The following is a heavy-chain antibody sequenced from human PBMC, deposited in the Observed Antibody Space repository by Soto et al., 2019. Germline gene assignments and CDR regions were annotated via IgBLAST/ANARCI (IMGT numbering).Heavy chain of an antibody. J-gene: IGHJ4*02. D-gene: IGHD4-4*01. V-gene: IGHV4-59*08. CDR1: AGSFRSNY. CDR3: ARHVLNTGRPIGY. Sequence: QVQLQESGPGLVKPSETLSLTCTVSAGSFRSNYWSWIRQSPGKGLEWIGYIYYSGTTDYNPSLNSRASISLDTANSQFFLKVKSVTGANTAVYYCARHVLNTGRPIGYWGPGTLVTVSS. CDR2: IYYSGTT.